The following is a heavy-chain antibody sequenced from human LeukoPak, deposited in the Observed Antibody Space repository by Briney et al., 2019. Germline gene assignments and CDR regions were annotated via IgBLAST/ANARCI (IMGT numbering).Heavy chain of an antibody. V-gene: IGHV4-30-4*01. CDR1: AGSISNGDYY. J-gene: IGHJ2*01. CDR3: ARAKTGVLGGETRWRYFDL. D-gene: IGHD7-27*01. Sequence: SQTLSLTCTVSAGSISNGDYYWSWIRQPPGKGLEWIGYIYYSGRTYYNPSHKSRVTISVDTSKNQFSLKMNSVTAADTAVYYCARAKTGVLGGETRWRYFDLWGRGTLVSVSS. CDR2: IYYSGRT.